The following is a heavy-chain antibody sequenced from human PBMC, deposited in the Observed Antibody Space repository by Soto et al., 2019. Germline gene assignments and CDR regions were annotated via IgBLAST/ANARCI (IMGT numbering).Heavy chain of an antibody. J-gene: IGHJ5*02. CDR1: GGSISSSSYF. CDR3: ARHPSDFWFDP. Sequence: QLRLQESGPGLVKPSETLSLTCSVSGGSISSSSYFWGWIRQPPGKGLEWIGSIYYSGSTYYNPSLNSRVTVSVDTSKTQFSLKLSSVTAADTAVYYCARHPSDFWFDPWGQGTLVTVSS. V-gene: IGHV4-39*01. CDR2: IYYSGST. D-gene: IGHD2-21*02.